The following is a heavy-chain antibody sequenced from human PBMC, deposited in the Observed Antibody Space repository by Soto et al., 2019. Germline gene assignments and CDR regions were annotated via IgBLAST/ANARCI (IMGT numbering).Heavy chain of an antibody. CDR1: FSSTISSNW. D-gene: IGHD3-10*01. CDR3: ARILMVRGVNYYYYGMDV. V-gene: IGHV4-4*02. Sequence: TLSHTCAFTFSSTISSNWWCLVREPPGKGLEWIGEIYHSGSTNYNPSLKSRVTISVDKSKNQFSLKLSSVTAADTAVYYCARILMVRGVNYYYYGMDVWGQGTTVT. CDR2: IYHSGST. J-gene: IGHJ6*02.